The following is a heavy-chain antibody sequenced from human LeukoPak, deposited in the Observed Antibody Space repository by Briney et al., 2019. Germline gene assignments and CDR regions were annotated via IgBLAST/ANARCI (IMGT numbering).Heavy chain of an antibody. D-gene: IGHD4-17*01. CDR2: VSYDGSNK. CDR1: GFTFSAYG. V-gene: IGHV3-30*19. Sequence: GGSLRLSCAASGFTFSAYGMHWVRQAPGKGLEWVAVVSYDGSNKYYADSVKGRFTISRDNSKNTLYLQMNSLRAEDTAVYYCARNDYGDYYFDYWGQGTLVTVSS. J-gene: IGHJ4*02. CDR3: ARNDYGDYYFDY.